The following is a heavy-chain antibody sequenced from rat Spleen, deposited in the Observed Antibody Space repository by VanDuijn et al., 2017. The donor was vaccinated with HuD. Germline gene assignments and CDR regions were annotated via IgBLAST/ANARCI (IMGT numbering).Heavy chain of an antibody. V-gene: IGHV5-27*01. CDR3: ATDGITTTGWFAY. CDR1: GFTFSNYY. CDR2: ISPSGGST. J-gene: IGHJ3*01. D-gene: IGHD1-10*01. Sequence: EVQLVESGGGLVQPGRSLKLSCAASGFTFSNYYMAWVRQAPTKGLEWVASISPSGGSTYYPDSVKGRFTISRDNAKSTQYLQMDSLRSEDTATYYCATDGITTTGWFAYWGQGTLVTVSS.